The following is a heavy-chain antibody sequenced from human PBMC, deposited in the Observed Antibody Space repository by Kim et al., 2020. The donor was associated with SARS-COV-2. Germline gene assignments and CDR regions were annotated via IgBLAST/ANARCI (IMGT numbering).Heavy chain of an antibody. V-gene: IGHV1-69*13. CDR1: GGTFSSYA. Sequence: SVKVSCKASGGTFSSYAISWVRQAPGQGLEWMGGIIPIFGTANYAQKFQGRVTITADESTSTAYMELSSLRSEDTAVYYCASLGVPPRRITMVRGVIHNWFDPWGQGTLVTVSS. J-gene: IGHJ5*02. CDR2: IIPIFGTA. D-gene: IGHD3-10*01. CDR3: ASLGVPPRRITMVRGVIHNWFDP.